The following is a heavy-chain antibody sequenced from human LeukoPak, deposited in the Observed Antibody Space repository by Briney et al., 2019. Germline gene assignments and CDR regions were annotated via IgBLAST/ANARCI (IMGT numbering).Heavy chain of an antibody. D-gene: IGHD1-26*01. J-gene: IGHJ4*02. V-gene: IGHV3-30*03. CDR3: ARELEVGATLDY. Sequence: GGSLRLSCAASGFTFSSYGMHWVRQAPGKGLEWVAVISYDGSNKYYADSVKGRFTISRDNSKNTLYLQMNSLRAEDTAVYYCARELEVGATLDYWGQGTLVTVSS. CDR1: GFTFSSYG. CDR2: ISYDGSNK.